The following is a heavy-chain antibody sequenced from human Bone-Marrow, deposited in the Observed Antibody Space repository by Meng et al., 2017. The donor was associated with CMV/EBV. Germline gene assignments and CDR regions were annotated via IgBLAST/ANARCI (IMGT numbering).Heavy chain of an antibody. J-gene: IGHJ5*02. CDR3: ASEDIVVVPAARGHWFDP. Sequence: SETLSLTCNVSGGSIRSSSYYWGWIRQPPGKGLEWIGSIYYSGSTYYNPSLKSRATISVDTSKNQFSLKLSSVTAADTAVYYCASEDIVVVPAARGHWFDPWGQGTLVTVSS. V-gene: IGHV4-39*07. CDR2: IYYSGST. D-gene: IGHD2-2*01. CDR1: GGSIRSSSYY.